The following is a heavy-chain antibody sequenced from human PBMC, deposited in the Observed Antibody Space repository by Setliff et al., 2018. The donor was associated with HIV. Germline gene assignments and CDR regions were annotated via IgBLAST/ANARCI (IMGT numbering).Heavy chain of an antibody. D-gene: IGHD2-2*01. V-gene: IGHV1-18*01. CDR1: GYTFTSYI. CDR2: ISAYNGNT. J-gene: IGHJ6*01. Sequence: ASVKVSCKASGYTFTSYIMNWVRQAPGQGLEWMGWISAYNGNTKYAQKFQGRVTMTRDTSISTAYMEVSRLRSDDTAVCYCARDHCSSSGCYEYSYYGMDVWGQGTTVTVSS. CDR3: ARDHCSSSGCYEYSYYGMDV.